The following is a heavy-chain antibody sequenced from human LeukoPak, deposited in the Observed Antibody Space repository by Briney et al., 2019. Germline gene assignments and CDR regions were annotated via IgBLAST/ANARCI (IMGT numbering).Heavy chain of an antibody. V-gene: IGHV3-49*04. CDR1: GFTFGDYA. D-gene: IGHD2-21*01. Sequence: PGGSLRLSCTASGFTFGDYAMSWVRQAPGKGLEWVSFIKSKAYGGTTGFAASVKGRFTISRDDSKSIAYLQMNSLKTEDTAVYYCTRALNSRLVELDSWGQGTLATVSS. CDR3: TRALNSRLVELDS. J-gene: IGHJ4*02. CDR2: IKSKAYGGTT.